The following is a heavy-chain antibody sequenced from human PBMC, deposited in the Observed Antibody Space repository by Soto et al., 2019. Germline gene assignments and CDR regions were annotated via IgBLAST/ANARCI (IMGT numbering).Heavy chain of an antibody. CDR1: GFTFRSYV. V-gene: IGHV3-33*05. Sequence: QVQLVESGGGVVQPGTSLSLSCVGSGFTFRSYVIHWVRQAPGKGLEWVALTSYDGSNNFYGDSVKGRFTISRHNSRNTVELQMDSLRVEDTALYYCARWGTTGGLDVWGQGTVVSVSS. D-gene: IGHD4-17*01. J-gene: IGHJ4*02. CDR2: TSYDGSNN. CDR3: ARWGTTGGLDV.